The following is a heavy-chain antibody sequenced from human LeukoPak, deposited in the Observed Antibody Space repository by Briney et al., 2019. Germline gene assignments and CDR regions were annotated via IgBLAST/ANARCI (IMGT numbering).Heavy chain of an antibody. CDR1: GFTFSSYG. CDR3: AKDGPVGALDY. D-gene: IGHD1-26*01. CDR2: IWYDGSNK. J-gene: IGHJ4*02. Sequence: GGSLRLSCAASGFTFSSYGMHWVRQAPGKGLEWVAVIWYDGSNKYYADSVKGRFTISRDNSKNTLYLQMNSLRAEDTAEYYCAKDGPVGALDYWGQGTLVTVSS. V-gene: IGHV3-33*06.